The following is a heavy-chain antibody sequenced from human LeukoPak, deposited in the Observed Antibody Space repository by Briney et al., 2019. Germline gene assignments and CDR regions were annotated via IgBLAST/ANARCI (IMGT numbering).Heavy chain of an antibody. CDR1: GYTFTDYY. Sequence: ASVKVSFKASGYTFTDYYIHWVRQAPGQGLEWMGWINPDSGGTKYAQKFQGRVTMTRDTSISTAYMVLSTLRFDDTAVYYCARDRLAAAGTGGWGQGTLVIVSS. V-gene: IGHV1-2*02. D-gene: IGHD6-13*01. CDR2: INPDSGGT. J-gene: IGHJ4*02. CDR3: ARDRLAAAGTGG.